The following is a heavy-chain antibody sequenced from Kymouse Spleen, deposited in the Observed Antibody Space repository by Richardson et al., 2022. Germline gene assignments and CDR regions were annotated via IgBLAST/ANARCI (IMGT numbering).Heavy chain of an antibody. V-gene: IGHV4-34*01. D-gene: IGHD1-26*01. Sequence: QVQLQQWGAGLLKPSETLSLTCAVYGGSFSGYYWSWIRQPPGKGLEWIGEINHSGSTNYNPSLKSRVTISVDTSKNQFSLKLSSVTAADTAVYYCARGEWESNWFDPWGQGTLVTVSS. CDR1: GGSFSGYY. J-gene: IGHJ5*02. CDR2: INHSGST. CDR3: ARGEWESNWFDP.